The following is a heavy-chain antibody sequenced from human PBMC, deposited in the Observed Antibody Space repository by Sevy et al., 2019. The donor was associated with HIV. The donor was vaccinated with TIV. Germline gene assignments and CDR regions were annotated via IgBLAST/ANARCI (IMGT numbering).Heavy chain of an antibody. CDR1: GFTFSKYW. CDR2: INGDGNSP. Sequence: GGSLRLSCEVSGFTFSKYWMLWVRQAPGKGLVWVSRINGDGNSPIYADSVKGRFTISRDNAKNTLFLQMNSLRAEDTAVYYCAREGVDFWSGPVDYYYGMDVWGQGTTVTVSS. CDR3: AREGVDFWSGPVDYYYGMDV. V-gene: IGHV3-74*01. D-gene: IGHD3-3*01. J-gene: IGHJ6*02.